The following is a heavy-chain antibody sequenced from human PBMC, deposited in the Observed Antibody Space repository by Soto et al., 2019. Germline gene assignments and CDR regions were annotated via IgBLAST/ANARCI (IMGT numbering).Heavy chain of an antibody. Sequence: KTSETLSLTCTVSGGSISSSSYYWGWIRQPPGKGLEWIGSIYYSGSTYYNPSLKSRVTISVDTSKNQFSLKLSSVTAADTAVYYCARLRGYSYGYGNYYYGMDVWGQGTTVTVSS. V-gene: IGHV4-39*01. CDR2: IYYSGST. J-gene: IGHJ6*02. CDR3: ARLRGYSYGYGNYYYGMDV. D-gene: IGHD5-18*01. CDR1: GGSISSSSYY.